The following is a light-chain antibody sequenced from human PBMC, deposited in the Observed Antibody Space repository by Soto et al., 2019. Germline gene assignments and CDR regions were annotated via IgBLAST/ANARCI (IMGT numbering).Light chain of an antibody. Sequence: QSALTQPPSASGSPGQSVTISCTGTKNDIGVYDFVSWYQHHPGKAPRLIIYEVVQRPSGVPDRFSGSKSGNTASLTVSERRAADEADYFCKSYAGSNTYVFGSGTKVTVL. CDR3: KSYAGSNTYV. CDR2: EVV. CDR1: KNDIGVYDF. J-gene: IGLJ1*01. V-gene: IGLV2-8*01.